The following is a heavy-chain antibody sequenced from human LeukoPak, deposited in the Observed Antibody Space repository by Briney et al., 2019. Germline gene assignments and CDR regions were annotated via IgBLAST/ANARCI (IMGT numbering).Heavy chain of an antibody. V-gene: IGHV3-30*03. Sequence: GGSLRLSCAASGFTFSSYGMHWVRQAPGKGLEWVAVISYDGSNKYYADSVKGRFTISRDNSKNTLYLQMNSLRAEDTAVYYCARDSRITMIVVVLGMDVWGQGTTVTVSS. CDR2: ISYDGSNK. D-gene: IGHD3-22*01. CDR3: ARDSRITMIVVVLGMDV. CDR1: GFTFSSYG. J-gene: IGHJ6*02.